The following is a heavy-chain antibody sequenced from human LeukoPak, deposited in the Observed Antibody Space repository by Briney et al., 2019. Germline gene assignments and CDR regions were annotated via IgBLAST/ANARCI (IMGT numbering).Heavy chain of an antibody. CDR3: ARDYYDSSGYYNY. D-gene: IGHD3-22*01. Sequence: ASVKVSCKASGYTFTGYYMRWVRQAPGQGLEWMGRINPNSGGTNYAQKFQGRVTMTRDTSISTAYMELSRLRSDDTAVYYCARDYYDSSGYYNYWGQGTLVTVSS. CDR2: INPNSGGT. J-gene: IGHJ4*02. CDR1: GYTFTGYY. V-gene: IGHV1-2*06.